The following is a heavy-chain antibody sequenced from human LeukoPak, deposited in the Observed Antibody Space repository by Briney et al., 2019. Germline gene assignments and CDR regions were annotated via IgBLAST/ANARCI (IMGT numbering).Heavy chain of an antibody. Sequence: SETLSPTCTVSGGSISSSSYYWGWIRQPPGKGLGWIGSIYYSGSTYYNPSLKSRVTISVDTSKNQFSLKLSSVTAADTAVYYCARGGTRGGLSNWYFDLWGRGTLVTVSS. CDR2: IYYSGST. D-gene: IGHD2-15*01. CDR3: ARGGTRGGLSNWYFDL. CDR1: GGSISSSSYY. J-gene: IGHJ2*01. V-gene: IGHV4-39*07.